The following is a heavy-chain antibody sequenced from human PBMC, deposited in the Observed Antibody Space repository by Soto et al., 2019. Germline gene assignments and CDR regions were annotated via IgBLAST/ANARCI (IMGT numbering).Heavy chain of an antibody. CDR1: GFTFSSYA. Sequence: GGSLRLSCAASGFTFSSYAMSWVRQAPGKGLEWVSAISGSGGSTYYADSGKGRFTISRDNSKNTLYLQMNSLRAEDTAVYYCVQDIVVVVAADGPDYWGQGTLVTVSS. CDR2: ISGSGGST. CDR3: VQDIVVVVAADGPDY. D-gene: IGHD2-15*01. V-gene: IGHV3-23*01. J-gene: IGHJ4*02.